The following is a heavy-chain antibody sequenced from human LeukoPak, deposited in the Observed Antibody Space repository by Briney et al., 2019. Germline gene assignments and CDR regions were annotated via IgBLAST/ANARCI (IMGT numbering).Heavy chain of an antibody. D-gene: IGHD6-13*01. V-gene: IGHV4-39*01. CDR3: ERPRGIAAAGDY. J-gene: IGHJ4*02. CDR1: GGSISSSSYY. Sequence: PSETLSLTCTVSGGSISSSSYYWGWIRQPPGKGLEWIGSIYYSGSTYYNPSLKSRVTISVDTSKNQFSLKLSSVTAADTAVYYCERPRGIAAAGDYWGQGTLVTVSS. CDR2: IYYSGST.